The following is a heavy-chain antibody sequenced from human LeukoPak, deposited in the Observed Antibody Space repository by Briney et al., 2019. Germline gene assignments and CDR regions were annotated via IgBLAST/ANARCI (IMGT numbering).Heavy chain of an antibody. CDR1: GYTFSSYD. V-gene: IGHV1-2*02. Sequence: GASVKVSCKASGYTFSSYDINWVRQATGQGLEWMGWMNPNSGGTNYAQKFQGRVTMTRDTSISTAYMELSRLRSDDTAVYYCARVPTVVPIDYFDYWGRGTLVTVSS. D-gene: IGHD4-23*01. J-gene: IGHJ4*02. CDR2: MNPNSGGT. CDR3: ARVPTVVPIDYFDY.